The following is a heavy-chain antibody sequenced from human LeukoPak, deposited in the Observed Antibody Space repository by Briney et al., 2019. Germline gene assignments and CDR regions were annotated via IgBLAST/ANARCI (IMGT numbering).Heavy chain of an antibody. CDR2: IPYDGSNK. J-gene: IGHJ6*02. V-gene: IGHV3-30*04. D-gene: IGHD3-10*01. Sequence: GRSLRLSCAASGFTFSSYAMHWVRQAPGKGLEWVAVIPYDGSNKYYADSVKGRFTISRDNSKNTLYLQMNSLRAEDTAVYYCARAQLRVTMVRGVIVRSHGMDVWGQGTTVTVSS. CDR1: GFTFSSYA. CDR3: ARAQLRVTMVRGVIVRSHGMDV.